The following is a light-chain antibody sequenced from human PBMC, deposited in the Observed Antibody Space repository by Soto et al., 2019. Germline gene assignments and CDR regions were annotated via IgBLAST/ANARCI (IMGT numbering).Light chain of an antibody. Sequence: QPVLTQSPSASASLGASVKLTCTLSSGHSSYAIAWHQQQPEKGPRYLMKLNSDGSYSKGVGIPDRFSGSSSGAERYLTISSLQSEDEADYYCQTWGTGIQVFGGGTKVTVL. J-gene: IGLJ2*01. CDR1: SGHSSYA. V-gene: IGLV4-69*01. CDR2: LNSDGSY. CDR3: QTWGTGIQV.